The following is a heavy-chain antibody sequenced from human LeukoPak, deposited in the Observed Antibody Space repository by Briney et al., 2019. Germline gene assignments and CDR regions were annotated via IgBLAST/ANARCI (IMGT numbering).Heavy chain of an antibody. J-gene: IGHJ4*02. Sequence: GGSLRLSCAASGFTFSSYAMTWVRQAPGKGLEWVSDISDSGGSTYYADSLKGRFTVSRDNSKNTLYLQMNSLRAEDTAIYYCARILTGYYDFWGQGTLVTVSS. CDR1: GFTFSSYA. CDR2: ISDSGGST. CDR3: ARILTGYYDF. V-gene: IGHV3-23*01. D-gene: IGHD3-9*01.